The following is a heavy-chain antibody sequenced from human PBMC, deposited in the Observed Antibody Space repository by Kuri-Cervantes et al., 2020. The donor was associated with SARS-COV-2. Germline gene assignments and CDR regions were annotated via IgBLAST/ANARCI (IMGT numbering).Heavy chain of an antibody. Sequence: GESLKISCAASGFTFGNYAMTWVRQAPGKGLEWVSTISGSDDVTHLADSVKGRFTVSRDNSRNTLYLEMSSLRVEDTAVYYCAKRDAYSQGSYFDYWGHGTLVTVSS. J-gene: IGHJ4*01. CDR3: AKRDAYSQGSYFDY. CDR2: ISGSDDVT. V-gene: IGHV3-23*01. D-gene: IGHD5-24*01. CDR1: GFTFGNYA.